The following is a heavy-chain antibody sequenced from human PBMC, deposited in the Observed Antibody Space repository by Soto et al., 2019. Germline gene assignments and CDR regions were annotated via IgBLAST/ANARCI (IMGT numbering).Heavy chain of an antibody. CDR3: ARDKDRQQLGGNYYYIMDV. J-gene: IGHJ6*01. Sequence: QVQLVQSGAEVKKPGSSVKVSCKTSGGTFRTSAISWVRQAPGQGLEWMGGIMPVFPTPDYAQKFQGRVTITADESTGTGYMALSSLRSEDTAVYYCARDKDRQQLGGNYYYIMDVWGQGTTVTVSS. D-gene: IGHD3-3*02. CDR1: GGTFRTSA. V-gene: IGHV1-69*12. CDR2: IMPVFPTP.